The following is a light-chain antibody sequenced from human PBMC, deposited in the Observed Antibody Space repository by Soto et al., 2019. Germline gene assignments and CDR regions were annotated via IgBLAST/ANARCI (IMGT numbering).Light chain of an antibody. CDR3: AAWDDSLNGRVV. CDR1: SSNIGGYA. Sequence: QSVLTQPPSASGTPGQRVSISCSGGSSNIGGYAVHWYQQLPGTAPKLLIYSNNQRPSGVPDRFSGSKSGTSASLAISGLHAEDEADYYCAAWDDSLNGRVVFGGGTKLTVL. V-gene: IGLV1-44*01. J-gene: IGLJ2*01. CDR2: SNN.